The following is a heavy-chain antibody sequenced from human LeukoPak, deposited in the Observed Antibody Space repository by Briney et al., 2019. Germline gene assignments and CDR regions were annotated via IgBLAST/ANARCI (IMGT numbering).Heavy chain of an antibody. D-gene: IGHD3-10*01. J-gene: IGHJ3*02. V-gene: IGHV3-11*04. CDR1: GFTFSDYY. CDR3: ARTGDAFDI. CDR2: ISSSSSTI. Sequence: GGSLRLSCAASGFTFSDYYMNWIRQAPGKGLEWVSYISSSSSTIYYADSVKGRFTISRDNAKNSLYLQMNSLRAEDTAVYYCARTGDAFDIWGQGTMVTVSS.